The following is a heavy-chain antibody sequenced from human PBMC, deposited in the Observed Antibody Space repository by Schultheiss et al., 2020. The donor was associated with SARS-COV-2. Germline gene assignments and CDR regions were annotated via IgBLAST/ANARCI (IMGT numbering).Heavy chain of an antibody. CDR2: ISSGSSLIYNTDI. CDR3: ARGLLEVSGRAFDY. CDR1: GFTVSSLY. D-gene: IGHD3-10*01. V-gene: IGHV3-11*05. J-gene: IGHJ4*02. Sequence: GGSLRLSCAASGFTVSSLYMSWVRQAPGKGLEWVSYISSGSSLIYNTDIYYGDSVKGRFTISRDNAKNLLYLQMNSLRVEDTGVYYCARGLLEVSGRAFDYWGQGTLVTVSS.